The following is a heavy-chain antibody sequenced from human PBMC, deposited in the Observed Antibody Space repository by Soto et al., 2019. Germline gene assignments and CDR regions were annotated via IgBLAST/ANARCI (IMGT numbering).Heavy chain of an antibody. V-gene: IGHV3-21*01. D-gene: IGHD6-19*01. CDR3: ARVRAVAGTLFDY. CDR2: ISSSSSYI. Sequence: GGSLRLSCAASGFTFSSYSMNWVRQAPGKGLEWVSSISSSSSYIYYADSVKGRFTISRDNAKNSLYLQMNSLRAEDTAVYYCARVRAVAGTLFDYWRQGTLVTVSS. CDR1: GFTFSSYS. J-gene: IGHJ4*02.